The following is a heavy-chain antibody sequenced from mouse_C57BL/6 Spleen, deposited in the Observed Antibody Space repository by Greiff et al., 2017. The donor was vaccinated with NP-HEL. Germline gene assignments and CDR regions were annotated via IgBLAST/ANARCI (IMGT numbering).Heavy chain of an antibody. V-gene: IGHV3-6*01. CDR1: GYSITSGYY. Sequence: EVQLQHSGPGLVKPSQSLSLTCSVTGYSITSGYYWNWIRQFPGNKLEWMGYISYDGSNNYNPSLKNRISITRDTSKNQFFLKLNSVTTEDTATYYCARGVYDSFAYWGQGTLVTVSA. D-gene: IGHD2-3*01. CDR3: ARGVYDSFAY. CDR2: ISYDGSN. J-gene: IGHJ3*01.